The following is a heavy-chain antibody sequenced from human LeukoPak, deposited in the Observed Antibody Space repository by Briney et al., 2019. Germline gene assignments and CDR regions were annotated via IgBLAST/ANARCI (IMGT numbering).Heavy chain of an antibody. J-gene: IGHJ5*02. D-gene: IGHD4-4*01. CDR2: IYSGGST. Sequence: PGGSLRLSCAASGFTVSSNYMSWVRQAPGKGLELVSVIYSGGSTYYADSVKGRFTISRDNSKNTLYLQMNSLRAEDTPVYYCARGVTINWFEPWGQATLVTVSS. CDR3: ARGVTINWFEP. CDR1: GFTVSSNY. V-gene: IGHV3-66*01.